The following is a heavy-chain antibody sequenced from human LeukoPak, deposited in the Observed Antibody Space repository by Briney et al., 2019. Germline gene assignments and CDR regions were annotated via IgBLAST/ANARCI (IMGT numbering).Heavy chain of an antibody. V-gene: IGHV3-43D*03. Sequence: GGSLRLSRAASRFTFDDYAIHLVRQAPGQSLEWVSHISWDGGSTYYAGSVKGRFTISRDNSKNSLYLQMNSLRPEDTALYYCVKDVRGSTSWYGLDYWGQGTLVTVSS. CDR2: ISWDGGST. J-gene: IGHJ4*02. CDR3: VKDVRGSTSWYGLDY. CDR1: RFTFDDYA. D-gene: IGHD6-13*01.